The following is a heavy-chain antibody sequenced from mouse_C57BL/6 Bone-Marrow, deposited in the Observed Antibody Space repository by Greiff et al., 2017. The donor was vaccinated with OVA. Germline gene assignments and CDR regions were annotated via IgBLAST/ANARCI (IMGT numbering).Heavy chain of an antibody. CDR3: ARGSSGY. D-gene: IGHD3-2*02. CDR2: INPNNGGT. Sequence: EVQLQQSGPELVKPGASVKISCKASGYTFTDYYMNWVKQSHGKSLEWIGDINPNNGGTSYNQKFKGKATLTVDKSSSTAYMELRSLTSEDSAVYYSARGSSGYWGQGTTLTVSS. CDR1: GYTFTDYY. V-gene: IGHV1-26*01. J-gene: IGHJ2*01.